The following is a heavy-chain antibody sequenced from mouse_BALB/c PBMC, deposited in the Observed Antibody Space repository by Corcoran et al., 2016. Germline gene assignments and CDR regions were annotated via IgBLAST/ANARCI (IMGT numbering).Heavy chain of an antibody. Sequence: QVQLQQSGAELAKPGASVKMSCKASGYTFTSYWMHWVKQRPGQGLEWIGYINPSTGYTEYNQKFKDKATLTADKSSSTAYMQLSSLTSEDSAVYYCGRRYGNYAMDYWGQGTSVTVSS. CDR3: GRRYGNYAMDY. J-gene: IGHJ4*01. V-gene: IGHV1-7*01. CDR1: GYTFTSYW. CDR2: INPSTGYT. D-gene: IGHD2-10*02.